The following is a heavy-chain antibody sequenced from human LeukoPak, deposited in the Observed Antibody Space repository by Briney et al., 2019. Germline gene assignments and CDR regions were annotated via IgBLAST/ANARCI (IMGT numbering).Heavy chain of an antibody. Sequence: GASVKVSCKASGYTLTSYGISWVRQAPGQGLEWMGWISAYNGNTNYAQKLQGRVTMTTDTSTSTDYMELRSMRSDDTAVYYCARDDYDLWSGYDYWPPPSIKAYYYYYGMVVWGEGTTVTVSS. CDR3: ARDDYDLWSGYDYWPPPSIKAYYYYYGMVV. CDR2: ISAYNGNT. J-gene: IGHJ6*01. CDR1: GYTLTSYG. V-gene: IGHV1-18*01. D-gene: IGHD3-3*01.